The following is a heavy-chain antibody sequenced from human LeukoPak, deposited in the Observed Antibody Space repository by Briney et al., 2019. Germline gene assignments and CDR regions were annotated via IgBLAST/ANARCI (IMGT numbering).Heavy chain of an antibody. Sequence: SETLSLTCTVSGGSISSSSYYWSWIRQPPGKGLEWIGYIYYSGSTNYNPSLKSRVTISVDTSKNQFSLKLSSVTAADTAVYCCARGGDYDFWSGYLYYYYYMDVWGKGTTVTVSS. V-gene: IGHV4-61*01. D-gene: IGHD3-3*01. CDR2: IYYSGST. CDR3: ARGGDYDFWSGYLYYYYYMDV. J-gene: IGHJ6*03. CDR1: GGSISSSSYY.